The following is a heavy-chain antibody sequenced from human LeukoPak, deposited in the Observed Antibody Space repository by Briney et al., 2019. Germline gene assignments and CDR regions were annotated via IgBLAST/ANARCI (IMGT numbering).Heavy chain of an antibody. J-gene: IGHJ4*02. V-gene: IGHV4-38-2*02. CDR3: AREEDIAVDNFDY. D-gene: IGHD6-19*01. Sequence: SETLSLTCAVSGYSISSGYYWGWIRQPPGKGLEWIGGIYHSGSTYYNPSLKSRVTISVDTSKNQFSLKLSSVTAADTAVYYCAREEDIAVDNFDYWGQGTLVTVSS. CDR1: GYSISSGYY. CDR2: IYHSGST.